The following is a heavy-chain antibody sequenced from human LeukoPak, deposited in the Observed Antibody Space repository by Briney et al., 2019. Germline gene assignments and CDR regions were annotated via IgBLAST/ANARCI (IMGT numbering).Heavy chain of an antibody. D-gene: IGHD3-3*01. CDR2: ISGSGGST. CDR3: AKSVYDFWSGYDY. Sequence: GSLRLFCSASGFPFNSLAISWVRPAPGEGLEGVSAISGSGGSTYYADSVKGRFTISRDNSKNTLYLQMNSLRAEDTAVYYCAKSVYDFWSGYDYWGQGTLVTVSS. V-gene: IGHV3-23*01. CDR1: GFPFNSLA. J-gene: IGHJ4*02.